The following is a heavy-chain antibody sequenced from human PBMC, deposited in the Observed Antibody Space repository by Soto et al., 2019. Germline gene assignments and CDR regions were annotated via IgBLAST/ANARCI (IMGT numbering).Heavy chain of an antibody. V-gene: IGHV4-59*01. Sequence: SETLSLTCTVSGGSISSYYWSWIRHPPGKGLEWIGYIYYSGSTNYNPSLKSRVTISVDTSKNQFSLKLSSVTAADTAVYYCARGRLYYGSGGDWFDPWGQGTLVTVSS. CDR3: ARGRLYYGSGGDWFDP. J-gene: IGHJ5*02. CDR1: GGSISSYY. D-gene: IGHD3-10*01. CDR2: IYYSGST.